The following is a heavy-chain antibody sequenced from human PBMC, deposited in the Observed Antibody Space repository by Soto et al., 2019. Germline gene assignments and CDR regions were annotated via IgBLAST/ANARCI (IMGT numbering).Heavy chain of an antibody. D-gene: IGHD3-10*01. CDR2: IIPIFGTA. V-gene: IGHV1-69*06. J-gene: IGHJ6*02. Sequence: QVQLVQSGAEVKKPGSSVKVSCKASGGTFSSYAISWVRQAPGQGLEWMGGIIPIFGTANYAQKFQGRVTITADKSTSTAYMEMSSLRSEDTAVYYWASAGSPPSNHRFRYYGMDVWGQGTTVTVSS. CDR1: GGTFSSYA. CDR3: ASAGSPPSNHRFRYYGMDV.